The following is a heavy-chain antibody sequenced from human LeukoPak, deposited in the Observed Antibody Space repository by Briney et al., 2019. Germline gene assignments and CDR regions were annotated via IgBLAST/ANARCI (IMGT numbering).Heavy chain of an antibody. Sequence: GGSLRLSCAASGFTFSSYAMSWVRQAPGKGLEWVSAISGSGGSTYYADSVKGRFTISRDNSKNTLYLQMNSLRAEDTAVYYCAKDGYYDSSGYFRPAYYYYYGMDVWGQGTTVTVSS. J-gene: IGHJ6*02. CDR2: ISGSGGST. CDR1: GFTFSSYA. CDR3: AKDGYYDSSGYFRPAYYYYYGMDV. D-gene: IGHD3-22*01. V-gene: IGHV3-23*01.